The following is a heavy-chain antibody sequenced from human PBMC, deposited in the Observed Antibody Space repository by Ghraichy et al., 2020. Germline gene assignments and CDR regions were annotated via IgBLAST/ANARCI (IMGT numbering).Heavy chain of an antibody. J-gene: IGHJ6*02. CDR2: INKEGSAT. V-gene: IGHV3-74*01. CDR3: SRDLAVDSGMDV. Sequence: GGSLRLSCAASGFSFSDHWMHWVRQAPGKGLMCVSRINKEGSATDYADSVKGRFTISRENAKNTLYLQMNSLRAEDSAVYYCSRDLAVDSGMDVWGPGTPVTVSS. CDR1: GFSFSDHW.